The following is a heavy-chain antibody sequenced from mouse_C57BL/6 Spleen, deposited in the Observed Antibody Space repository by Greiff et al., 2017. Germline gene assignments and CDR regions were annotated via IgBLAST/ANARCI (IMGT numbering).Heavy chain of an antibody. CDR3: ASGKYGNYLDYAMDY. J-gene: IGHJ4*01. Sequence: VQLQESGPGMVKPSQSLYLTCTVTGYSITSGYDWHWIRHFPGNKLEWMGYIRYSGSTNYNPSLKSQISITLDPSKNPCFLKLKSVTTEDTDTYYGASGKYGNYLDYAMDYWGQGTSVTVSS. D-gene: IGHD2-1*01. CDR1: GYSITSGYD. CDR2: IRYSGST. V-gene: IGHV3-1*01.